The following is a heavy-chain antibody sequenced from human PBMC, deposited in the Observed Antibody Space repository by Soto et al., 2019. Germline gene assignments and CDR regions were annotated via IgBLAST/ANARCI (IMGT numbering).Heavy chain of an antibody. CDR2: IKEDGIEK. CDR3: PRYRSLDP. Sequence: PGGSLRLSCADSGFILRNYWISWVRQAPWMGLQWVASIKEDGIEKYYVDPVKGRFTISRENAKNSLYLQMNSLRAEDTAVYYCPRYRSLDPWGQGTLVTVSS. V-gene: IGHV3-7*03. CDR1: GFILRNYW. J-gene: IGHJ5*02. D-gene: IGHD3-16*02.